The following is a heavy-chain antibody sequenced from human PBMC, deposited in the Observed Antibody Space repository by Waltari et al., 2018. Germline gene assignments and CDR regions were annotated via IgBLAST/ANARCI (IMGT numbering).Heavy chain of an antibody. J-gene: IGHJ4*02. CDR1: GGSISSYY. V-gene: IGHV4-4*07. Sequence: QVQLQESGPGLVKPSETLSLTCTVSGGSISSYYWSWIRQPAGKGLEWIGRIYTSGSTHSNPSLKRRVTMSVDTSKDQFSLKLSSVTASDTAVYYWARDGIAAALDYWGQVTLVTVSS. CDR2: IYTSGST. D-gene: IGHD6-13*01. CDR3: ARDGIAAALDY.